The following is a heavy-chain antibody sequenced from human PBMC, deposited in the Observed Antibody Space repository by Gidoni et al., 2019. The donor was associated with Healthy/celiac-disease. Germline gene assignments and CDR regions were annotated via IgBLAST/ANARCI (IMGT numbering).Heavy chain of an antibody. CDR3: AREWTAIRVLGAFDI. V-gene: IGHV3-21*01. CDR2: ISSSSSYI. CDR1: GLTFSSYS. J-gene: IGHJ3*02. Sequence: EVQLVESGGGLVKPGGSLRLSCAASGLTFSSYSMNWVRQAPGKGLEWVSSISSSSSYIYYADSVKGRFTISRDNAKNSLYLQMNSLRAEDTAVYYCAREWTAIRVLGAFDIWGQGTMVTVSS. D-gene: IGHD2-21*02.